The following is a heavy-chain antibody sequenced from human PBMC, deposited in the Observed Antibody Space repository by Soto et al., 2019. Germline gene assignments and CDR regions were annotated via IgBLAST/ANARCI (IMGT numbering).Heavy chain of an antibody. D-gene: IGHD6-13*01. CDR3: ARDPYSSRWGFWFDP. V-gene: IGHV3-21*01. J-gene: IGHJ5*02. CDR1: GFTFSSYS. Sequence: EVQLVESGGGLVKPGGSLRLSCAASGFTFSSYSMNWVRQAPGKGLEWVSSISSSSSYIYYADSVKGRFTISRDNAKNSLYLQMKSLRAEDTAVYYCARDPYSSRWGFWFDPWGQGTLVTLSS. CDR2: ISSSSSYI.